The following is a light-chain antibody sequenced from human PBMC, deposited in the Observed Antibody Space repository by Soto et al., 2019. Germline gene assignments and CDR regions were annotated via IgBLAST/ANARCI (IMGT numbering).Light chain of an antibody. CDR2: EGS. J-gene: IGLJ1*01. Sequence: QSALTQPASVSGSPGQSLTISCTGTSSDVGSYSLVSWYQQHPGKAPKLMIYEGSKRPSGVSNRFSGSRSGNTASLTISGLQAEDEADYYCCSYAGSYVFGTGTKVTVL. CDR3: CSYAGSYV. V-gene: IGLV2-23*01. CDR1: SSDVGSYSL.